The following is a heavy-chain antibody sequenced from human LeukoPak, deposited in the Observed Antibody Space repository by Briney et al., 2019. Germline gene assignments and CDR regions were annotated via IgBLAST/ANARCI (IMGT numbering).Heavy chain of an antibody. V-gene: IGHV4-34*01. CDR2: INHSGST. CDR1: GGSFSGYY. Sequence: SETLSLTCAVYGGSFSGYYWSWIRQPPGKGLEWIGEINHSGSTNYNPSLKSRVTISVDTSKNQFSLKLSSVTAADTAVYYCARAAPPITIFGVVSWFDPWGQGTLVTVSS. CDR3: ARAAPPITIFGVVSWFDP. D-gene: IGHD3-3*01. J-gene: IGHJ5*02.